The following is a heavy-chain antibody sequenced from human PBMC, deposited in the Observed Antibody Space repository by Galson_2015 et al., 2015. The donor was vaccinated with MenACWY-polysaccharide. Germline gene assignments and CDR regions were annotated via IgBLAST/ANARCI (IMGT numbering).Heavy chain of an antibody. CDR2: IYPGDSDT. CDR1: GYSFTTYW. V-gene: IGHV5-51*03. CDR3: AIPPPMTGVTKAAFNI. D-gene: IGHD4-17*01. J-gene: IGHJ3*02. Sequence: QSGAEVKKPGESLKISCKGSGYSFTTYWIAWVRQMPGKGLEWMGIIYPGDSDTRYSPSFQGQVTISADKSISTAYLQWSSLKASDPPIYYFAIPPPMTGVTKAAFNIWGQGTRVTVSS.